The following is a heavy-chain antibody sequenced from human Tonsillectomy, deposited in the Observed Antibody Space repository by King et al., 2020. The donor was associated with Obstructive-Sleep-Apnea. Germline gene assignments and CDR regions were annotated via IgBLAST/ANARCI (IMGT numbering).Heavy chain of an antibody. J-gene: IGHJ4*02. D-gene: IGHD1-14*01. CDR1: GYTFTSYY. V-gene: IGHV1-46*01. Sequence: PLVQSGAEVKKPGASVKVSCKASGYTFTSYYMHWVRQAPGQGLEWMGIINPSGGSTSYAQKFKGRVTMTRDTSTSTVYMELSSLRSEDTAVYYCATTADSAPDFDYWGQGTLVTVSS. CDR3: ATTADSAPDFDY. CDR2: INPSGGST.